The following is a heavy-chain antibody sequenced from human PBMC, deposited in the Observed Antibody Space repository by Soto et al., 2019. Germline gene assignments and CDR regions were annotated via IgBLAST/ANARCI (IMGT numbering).Heavy chain of an antibody. J-gene: IGHJ2*01. CDR2: VYNSGST. CDR1: GGSVSGGSYC. CDR3: ARVPLTTYFDL. Sequence: QVQLQESGPGLVKPSETLSLTCTVSGGSVSGGSYCWSWIRQPPGKGLECIGYVYNSGSTTYNPPLTSRVPIAVDTSTNPFSLGLSSVTAADTAVYYWARVPLTTYFDLWGRGTLVTVSS. D-gene: IGHD2-2*01. V-gene: IGHV4-61*01.